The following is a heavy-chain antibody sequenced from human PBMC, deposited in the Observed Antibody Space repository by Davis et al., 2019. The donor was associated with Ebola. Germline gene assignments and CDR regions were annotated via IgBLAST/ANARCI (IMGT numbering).Heavy chain of an antibody. D-gene: IGHD2-15*01. CDR2: IYYSGST. CDR3: ASRDIVVVVAATPGDY. V-gene: IGHV4-34*01. CDR1: GGSFSGYY. J-gene: IGHJ4*02. Sequence: SETLSLTCAVYGGSFSGYYWSWIRQPPGKGLEWIGSIYYSGSTYYNPSLKSRVTISVDTSKNQFSLKLSSVTAADTAVYYCASRDIVVVVAATPGDYWGQGTLVTVSS.